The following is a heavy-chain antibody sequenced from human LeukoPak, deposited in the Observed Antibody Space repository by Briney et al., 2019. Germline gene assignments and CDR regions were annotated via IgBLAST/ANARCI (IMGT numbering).Heavy chain of an antibody. J-gene: IGHJ4*02. CDR2: IYYSGST. D-gene: IGHD4-23*01. CDR3: ARRWRYGGLDY. Sequence: PSETLSLTCTVSGGSISSSSYYWGWIRQPPGKGLEWIGSIYYSGSTYYNPSLKSRVIISVDTSKNQFSLKLSSVTAADTAVYYCARRWRYGGLDYWGQGTLVTVSS. V-gene: IGHV4-39*01. CDR1: GGSISSSSYY.